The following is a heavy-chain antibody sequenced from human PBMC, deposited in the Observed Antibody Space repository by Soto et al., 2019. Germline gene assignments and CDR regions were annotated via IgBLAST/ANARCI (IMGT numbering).Heavy chain of an antibody. Sequence: GGSLRLSCAASGFTFSRNAMSWVRQAPGKGLEWVSTISGSGGSTYYADSLKGRFTISRDNSKNTLFLQMSSQRAEDTAVYYCAKEAGYCSGGSCSHYYFDYWGQGTLVTGSS. CDR2: ISGSGGST. CDR1: GFTFSRNA. V-gene: IGHV3-23*01. CDR3: AKEAGYCSGGSCSHYYFDY. J-gene: IGHJ4*02. D-gene: IGHD2-15*01.